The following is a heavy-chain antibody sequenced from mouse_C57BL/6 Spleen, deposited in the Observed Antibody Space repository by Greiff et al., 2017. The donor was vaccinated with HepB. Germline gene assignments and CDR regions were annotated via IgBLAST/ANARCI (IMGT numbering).Heavy chain of an antibody. CDR2: IDPSDSYT. CDR3: AGGNHRFDY. V-gene: IGHV1-69*01. CDR1: GYTFTSYW. Sequence: QVQLQQPGAELVMPGASVKLSCKASGYTFTSYWMHWVKQRPGQGLEWIGAIDPSDSYTNYNQKFKGKSTLTVDKSSSTAYMQLSSLTSEDSAVYYWAGGNHRFDYWGQGTTLTVSS. J-gene: IGHJ2*01. D-gene: IGHD1-1*02.